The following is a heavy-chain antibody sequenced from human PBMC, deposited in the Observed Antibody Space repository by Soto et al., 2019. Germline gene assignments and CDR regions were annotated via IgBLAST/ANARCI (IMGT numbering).Heavy chain of an antibody. J-gene: IGHJ6*02. CDR1: GYTFNRYY. D-gene: IGHD3-22*01. CDR3: ARASQMVINPSYYAIDV. CDR2: ISPNTGTA. Sequence: ASVKVSCKASGYTFNRYYMHWVRQAPGPGLQWMGWISPNTGTARYAQQFKGRVTMTRDTSVSTVYMELSGLTSDDTAVYYCARASQMVINPSYYAIDVWGQGTSVTVSS. V-gene: IGHV1-2*02.